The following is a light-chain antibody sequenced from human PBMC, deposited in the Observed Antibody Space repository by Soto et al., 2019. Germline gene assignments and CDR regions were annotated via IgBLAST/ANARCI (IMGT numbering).Light chain of an antibody. V-gene: IGKV1-13*02. CDR3: QQFNSYPST. CDR2: EAS. Sequence: AIQLTQSPSSLSASVGDRVTITCRASQGIRSSLAWFQQKAGNPPKVLIYEASVLETGVSSRFSGSGSGTDFTLSISSLQPEDFATYYCQQFNSYPSTFGQGTTVEVK. CDR1: QGIRSS. J-gene: IGKJ1*01.